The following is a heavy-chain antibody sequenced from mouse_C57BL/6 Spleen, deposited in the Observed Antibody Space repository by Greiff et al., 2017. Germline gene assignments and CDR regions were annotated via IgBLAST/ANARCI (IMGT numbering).Heavy chain of an antibody. Sequence: QVQLQQPGAELVKPGASVKLSCKASGYTFTSYWMHWVKQRPGQGLEWIGMIHPNSGSTNYNEKFKSKATLTVDKSSSTAYMQLRSLTSEDSAVYYCARGVTGGYYAMDYWGQGTSVTVSS. J-gene: IGHJ4*01. CDR3: ARGVTGGYYAMDY. CDR2: IHPNSGST. V-gene: IGHV1-64*01. CDR1: GYTFTSYW. D-gene: IGHD2-2*01.